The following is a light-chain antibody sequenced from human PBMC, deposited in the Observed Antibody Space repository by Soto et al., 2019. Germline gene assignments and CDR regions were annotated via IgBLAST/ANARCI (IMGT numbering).Light chain of an antibody. J-gene: IGKJ5*01. CDR3: QKYNNWPPIT. V-gene: IGKV3-15*01. Sequence: EIMMTQSPATLSVSPGERATLSCRASQSVRNNLAWYQQRRGQAPRLLIYYASTRATGVPARFSGSGSGTEFTLPISSLQSEDSALYYCQKYNNWPPITFGQGTRLEIK. CDR2: YAS. CDR1: QSVRNN.